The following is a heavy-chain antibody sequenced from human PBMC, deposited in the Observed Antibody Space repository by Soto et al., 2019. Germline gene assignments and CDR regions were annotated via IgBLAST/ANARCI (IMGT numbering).Heavy chain of an antibody. CDR3: ARVAGTDMVLYMDV. Sequence: EVQLVESGGGLVKPGGSLRLSCAASGFTFSTYSMNWVRKAPGKGLEWVSSISSSSTYIYYADSVKGRFTISRDNAKKSLYLQMNSLRAEDTAVYYCARVAGTDMVLYMDVWGKGTTVTVSS. J-gene: IGHJ6*03. CDR1: GFTFSTYS. D-gene: IGHD5-18*01. V-gene: IGHV3-21*01. CDR2: ISSSSTYI.